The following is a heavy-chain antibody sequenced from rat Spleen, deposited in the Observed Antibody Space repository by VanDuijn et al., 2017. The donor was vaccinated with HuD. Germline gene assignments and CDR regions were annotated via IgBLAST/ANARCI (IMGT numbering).Heavy chain of an antibody. Sequence: EVQLQESGPGLVKPSQSLSLTCSVPGYSLTSSYRWNWIRKFPGTRLEWMGYIDSACTTNYNPYLKSRISITRDTSKNQFFLQVNSVTTEDTGTYYCTATYYGYISYSDYWGQGVMVTVSS. CDR3: TATYYGYISYSDY. V-gene: IGHV3-3*01. CDR2: IDSACTT. CDR1: GYSLTSSYR. J-gene: IGHJ2*01. D-gene: IGHD1-9*01.